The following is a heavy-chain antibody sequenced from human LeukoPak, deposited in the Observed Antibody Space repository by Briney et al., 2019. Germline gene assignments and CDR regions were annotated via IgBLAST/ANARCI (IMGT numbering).Heavy chain of an antibody. CDR1: GFTFSSYG. CDR2: ISGSGGST. J-gene: IGHJ4*02. CDR3: AKDHDYGDYFDY. D-gene: IGHD4-17*01. Sequence: GGSLRLSCAASGFTFSSYGMSWVRQAPGKGLEWVSAISGSGGSTYYADSVKGRFTISRDNSKNTLYLQMNSLRAEDTAVYYCAKDHDYGDYFDYWGQGTLVTVSS. V-gene: IGHV3-23*01.